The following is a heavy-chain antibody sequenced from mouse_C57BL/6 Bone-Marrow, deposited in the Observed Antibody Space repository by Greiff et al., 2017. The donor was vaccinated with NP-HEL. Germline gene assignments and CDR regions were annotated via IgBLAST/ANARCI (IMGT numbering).Heavy chain of an antibody. CDR2: IDPETGGT. CDR3: TRWSPYYYGSSKDYVDY. D-gene: IGHD1-1*01. V-gene: IGHV1-15*01. Sequence: VKLQESGAELVRPGASVTLSCKASGYTFTDYEMHWVKQTPVHGLEWIGAIDPETGGTAYNQKFKGKAILTADKSSSTAYMELRSLTSEDSAVYYCTRWSPYYYGSSKDYVDYWGQGTTLTVSA. CDR1: GYTFTDYE. J-gene: IGHJ2*01.